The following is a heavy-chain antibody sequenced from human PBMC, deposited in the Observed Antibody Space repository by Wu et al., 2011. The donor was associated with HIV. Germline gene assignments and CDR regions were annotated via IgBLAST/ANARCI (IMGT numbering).Heavy chain of an antibody. CDR3: ARDCSGGSCYVDYGMDV. Sequence: TLSLTCTVSGGSISSYYWSWIRQPPGKGLEWIGYIYYSGSTNXNPSLKSRVTISVGTSKNQFSLKLSSVTAADTAVYYCARDCSGGSCYVDYGMDVWGQGTTVTVSS. CDR2: IYYSGST. J-gene: IGHJ6*02. CDR1: GGSISSYY. D-gene: IGHD2-15*01. V-gene: IGHV4-59*01.